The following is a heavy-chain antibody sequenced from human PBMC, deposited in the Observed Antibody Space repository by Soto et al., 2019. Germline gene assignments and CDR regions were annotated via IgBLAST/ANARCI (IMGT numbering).Heavy chain of an antibody. CDR1: GGTFSSYT. J-gene: IGHJ6*02. CDR3: ASPVGATPYGMDV. D-gene: IGHD1-26*01. CDR2: IIPILGIA. Sequence: QVQLVQSGAEVKKPGSSVKVSCKASGGTFSSYTISWVRQAPGQGLEWMGRIIPILGIANYAQKFQGRVTITADQSTSTAYMELSSLRSEDTAVYYWASPVGATPYGMDVWGQGTTVTVSS. V-gene: IGHV1-69*02.